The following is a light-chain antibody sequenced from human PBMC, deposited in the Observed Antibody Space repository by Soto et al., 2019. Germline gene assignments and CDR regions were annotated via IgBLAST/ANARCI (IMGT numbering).Light chain of an antibody. V-gene: IGLV2-14*01. CDR3: SSYTSSSTLVV. CDR2: EAR. J-gene: IGLJ2*01. CDR1: SSDVGGYNY. Sequence: QSALTQPASVSGSPGQSITISCTGTSSDVGGYNYVSWYQQHPGKATKPMIYEARNRPSGVSNRFSGSKSGNTASLTISGLQAEDEADYYCSSYTSSSTLVVFGGGTKLTVL.